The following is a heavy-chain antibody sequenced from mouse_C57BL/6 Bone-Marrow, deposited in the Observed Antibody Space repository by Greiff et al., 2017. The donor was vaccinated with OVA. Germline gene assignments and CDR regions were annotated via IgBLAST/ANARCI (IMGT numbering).Heavy chain of an antibody. CDR1: GFTFTDYY. D-gene: IGHD2-5*01. J-gene: IGHJ2*01. Sequence: EVKLEESGGGLVQPGGSLSLSCAASGFTFTDYYMSWVRQPPGKALEWLGFIRNKANGYTTEYSASVKGRFTISRDNSQSILYLQMNALRAEDSATYYCARSSSYSSFDYWGQGTTLTVSS. CDR2: IRNKANGYTT. CDR3: ARSSSYSSFDY. V-gene: IGHV7-3*01.